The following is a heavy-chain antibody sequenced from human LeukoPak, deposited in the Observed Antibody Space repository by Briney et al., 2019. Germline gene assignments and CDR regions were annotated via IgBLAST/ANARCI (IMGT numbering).Heavy chain of an antibody. V-gene: IGHV1-18*01. J-gene: IGHJ4*02. CDR2: INTYNGNT. CDR3: ARDLVDGVGAPGAY. D-gene: IGHD1-26*01. CDR1: GYTFTNYG. Sequence: AAVKVSCKASGYTFTNYGITWMRQAPGQGLEWMGWINTYNGNTNYAQKLQGRVTITTDTSTSTAYMELRSLRSDDTAVFYCARDLVDGVGAPGAYWGQGALVTVSS.